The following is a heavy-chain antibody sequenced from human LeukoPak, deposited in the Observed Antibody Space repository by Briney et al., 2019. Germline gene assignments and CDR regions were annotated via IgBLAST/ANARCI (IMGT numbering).Heavy chain of an antibody. CDR1: GGSISSGIYY. V-gene: IGHV4-31*03. D-gene: IGHD7-27*01. J-gene: IGHJ3*02. Sequence: SETLSLTCTVSGGSISSGIYYWSWIRQHPAKGLEWIGYISYGGITYYNPSLKGRLTISVDTSKRQFSLKLSSVTAADTAVYYCAREDWGLKAFDIWGQGTMVTVSS. CDR3: AREDWGLKAFDI. CDR2: ISYGGIT.